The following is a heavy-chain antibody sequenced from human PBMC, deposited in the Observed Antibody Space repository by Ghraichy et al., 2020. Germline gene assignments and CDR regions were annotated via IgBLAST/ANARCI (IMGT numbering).Heavy chain of an antibody. V-gene: IGHV3-15*07. Sequence: GGSLRLSCAASGFILSNAWMSWVRQAPGGGLEWVGRIRSDRTTEYAAPVQGRFTISRDDSKNTLYLRMDSLNTDDTAVYYCLWSTSAKGGFDVWGQGTMVTVSS. D-gene: IGHD1-1*01. CDR2: IRSDRTT. CDR1: GFILSNAW. CDR3: LWSTSAKGGFDV. J-gene: IGHJ3*01.